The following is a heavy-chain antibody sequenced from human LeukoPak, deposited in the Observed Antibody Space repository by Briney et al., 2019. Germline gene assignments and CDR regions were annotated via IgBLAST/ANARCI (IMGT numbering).Heavy chain of an antibody. V-gene: IGHV4-34*01. CDR1: GGSFSGYY. J-gene: IGHJ6*02. CDR2: INHSGST. Sequence: PSETLSLTCAVYGGSFSGYYWSWIRQPPGKGLEWIGEINHSGSTNYNPSLKSRVTISVDTSKNQFSLKLSSVTAADTAVYYCRITPTPSYLRYFDWLDYYYYGMDVWGQGTTVTVSS. CDR3: RITPTPSYLRYFDWLDYYYYGMDV. D-gene: IGHD3-9*01.